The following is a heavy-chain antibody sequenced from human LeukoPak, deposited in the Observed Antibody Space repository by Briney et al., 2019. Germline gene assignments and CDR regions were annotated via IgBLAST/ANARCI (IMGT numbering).Heavy chain of an antibody. CDR1: GITLSNYG. D-gene: IGHD3-22*01. CDR3: AKRGVVIRVILVGFHKEAYYFDS. Sequence: GSLRLSCAVSGITLSNYGMSWVRQAPGKGLEWVAGISDSGGRTNYADSVKGRFTISRDNPKNTLYLQMNSLRTEDTAVYFCAKRGVVIRVILVGFHKEAYYFDSWGQGALVTVSS. CDR2: ISDSGGRT. J-gene: IGHJ4*02. V-gene: IGHV3-23*01.